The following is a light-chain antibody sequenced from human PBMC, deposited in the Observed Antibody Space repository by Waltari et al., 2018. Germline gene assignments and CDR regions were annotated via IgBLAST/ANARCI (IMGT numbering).Light chain of an antibody. CDR3: QSYDSDNPWV. V-gene: IGLV1-44*01. CDR2: RND. CDR1: SSNIGNNV. J-gene: IGLJ3*02. Sequence: QSVLTQPPSASGTPGQAVTISCSGSSSNIGNNVVNWYRLVPGTTPKLLIYRNDQRPSGVPDRFSGSIERSSHSASLTISGLTTEDEADYYCQSYDSDNPWVFGGGTKLTVL.